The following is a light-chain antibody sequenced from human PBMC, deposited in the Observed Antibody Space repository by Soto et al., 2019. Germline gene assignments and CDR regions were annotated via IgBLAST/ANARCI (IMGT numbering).Light chain of an antibody. J-gene: IGLJ1*01. CDR2: DVS. Sequence: QSALTQPASVSGSSGQSITISCTGTSSDVGGYNYVSWYQQHPGKAPKLMIYDVSNRPSGVSNRFSGSKSGNTASLTISGLQAEDEADYYCSSYTSSSTLVFGTGTRSPS. CDR1: SSDVGGYNY. CDR3: SSYTSSSTLV. V-gene: IGLV2-14*01.